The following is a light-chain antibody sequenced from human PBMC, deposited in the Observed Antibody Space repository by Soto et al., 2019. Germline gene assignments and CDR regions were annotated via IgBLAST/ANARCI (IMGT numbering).Light chain of an antibody. CDR1: SSDVGGYDY. J-gene: IGLJ3*02. V-gene: IGLV2-14*01. CDR2: EVS. Sequence: QSALTQPATVSGSPGQPITISCTGTSSDVGGYDYVSWYQQHPGKVPKLIIYEVSIRASGVSKRFSASKSANTASLTISGLQPEDEADYYCSSFTSSGTLFGGGTKL. CDR3: SSFTSSGTL.